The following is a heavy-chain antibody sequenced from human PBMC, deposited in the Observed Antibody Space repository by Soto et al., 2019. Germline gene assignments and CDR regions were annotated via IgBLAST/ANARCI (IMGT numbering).Heavy chain of an antibody. CDR2: IYPGDSDT. Sequence: PGESLKISCKGSGYSFTSYWIGWVRQMPGKGLEWMGIIYPGDSDTSYSPSFQGQVTISADKSISTAYLQWSSLKASDTAMYYCASSKKIVVTAAEYYYYGMDVWGQGTTVTVSS. J-gene: IGHJ6*02. CDR1: GYSFTSYW. V-gene: IGHV5-51*01. D-gene: IGHD2-2*01. CDR3: ASSKKIVVTAAEYYYYGMDV.